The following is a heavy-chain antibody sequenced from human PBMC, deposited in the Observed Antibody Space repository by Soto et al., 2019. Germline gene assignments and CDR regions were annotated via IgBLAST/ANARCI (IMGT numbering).Heavy chain of an antibody. CDR1: GFTFSSYG. CDR2: ISYDGSNK. J-gene: IGHJ3*02. V-gene: IGHV3-30*18. Sequence: PGGSLRLSCAASGFTFSSYGMHWVRQAPGKGLEWVAVISYDGSNKYYADSVKGRFTISRDNSKNTLYLQMNSLRAEDTAVYYCAKTLWQWLAHDAFDIWGQGTMVTVSS. CDR3: AKTLWQWLAHDAFDI. D-gene: IGHD6-19*01.